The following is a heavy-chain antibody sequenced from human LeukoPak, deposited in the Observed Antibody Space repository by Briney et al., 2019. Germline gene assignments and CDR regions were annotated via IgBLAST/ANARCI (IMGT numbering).Heavy chain of an antibody. Sequence: ASVKVSCKASGYTFTSYYMHWVRQAPGQGLEWMGIINPSGGSTSYAQKLQGRVTMTRDTSTSTVYMELSSLRSEDTAVYYCARDLVQQQAQNWFDPWGQGTLVTVSS. D-gene: IGHD6-13*01. CDR3: ARDLVQQQAQNWFDP. CDR1: GYTFTSYY. J-gene: IGHJ5*02. CDR2: INPSGGST. V-gene: IGHV1-46*01.